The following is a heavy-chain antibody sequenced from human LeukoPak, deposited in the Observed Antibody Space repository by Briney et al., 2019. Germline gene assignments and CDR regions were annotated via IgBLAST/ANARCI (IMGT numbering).Heavy chain of an antibody. CDR2: IYPGDSDT. J-gene: IGHJ5*02. D-gene: IGHD2-15*01. V-gene: IGHV5-51*01. Sequence: GESLKISCKGSGYSFTNYWIGWVRQMPGKGLEWMGIIYPGDSDTRYSPSFQGQVTISADKSISTAYLQWSSLKASDTAMYYCARQEYCSGASCYTWFAPWGQGTLVTVSS. CDR3: ARQEYCSGASCYTWFAP. CDR1: GYSFTNYW.